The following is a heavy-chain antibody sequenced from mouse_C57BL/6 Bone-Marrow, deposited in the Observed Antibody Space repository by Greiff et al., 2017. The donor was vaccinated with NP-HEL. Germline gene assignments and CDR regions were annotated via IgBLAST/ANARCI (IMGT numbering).Heavy chain of an antibody. V-gene: IGHV1-55*01. J-gene: IGHJ3*01. CDR2: IYPGSGST. CDR3: ARREDYYGSPAY. D-gene: IGHD1-1*01. CDR1: GYTFTSYW. Sequence: QVQLKESGAELVKPGASVKMSCKASGYTFTSYWITWVKQRPGQGLEWIGDIYPGSGSTNYNEKFKSKATLTVDTSSSTAYMQLSSLTSEDSAVYYCARREDYYGSPAYWGQGTLVTVSA.